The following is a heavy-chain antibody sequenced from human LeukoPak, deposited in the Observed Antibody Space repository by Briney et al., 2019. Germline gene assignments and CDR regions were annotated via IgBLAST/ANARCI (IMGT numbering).Heavy chain of an antibody. V-gene: IGHV4-61*02. D-gene: IGHD3-10*01. Sequence: PSETLSLTCTVSGGSISSGSYYWGWIRQPAGKGLEWIGRIYTTGSTNYNPSLKSRATISVDTSKNQFSLKLSSVTAADTAVYYCARFYGRFGVSYFDYWGQGTLVTVSS. J-gene: IGHJ4*02. CDR3: ARFYGRFGVSYFDY. CDR2: IYTTGST. CDR1: GGSISSGSYY.